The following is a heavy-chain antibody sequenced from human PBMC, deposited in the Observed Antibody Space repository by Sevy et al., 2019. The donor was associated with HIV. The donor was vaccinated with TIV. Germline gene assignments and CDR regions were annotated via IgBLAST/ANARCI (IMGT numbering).Heavy chain of an antibody. CDR2: FDPEDGET. V-gene: IGHV1-24*01. Sequence: ASVKVSCMVSGYTLSQVSMHWVRQVPGKGLEWMGSFDPEDGETIYAQKFQGRLTMTEDTSTDTAYMELSSLKSEDTAVFYCAITKDYYDSSGCPFDYWGQGTLVTVSS. CDR1: GYTLSQVS. J-gene: IGHJ4*02. D-gene: IGHD3-22*01. CDR3: AITKDYYDSSGCPFDY.